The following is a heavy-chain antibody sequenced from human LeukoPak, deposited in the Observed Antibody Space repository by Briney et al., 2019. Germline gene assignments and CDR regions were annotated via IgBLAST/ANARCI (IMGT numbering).Heavy chain of an antibody. CDR2: MYHRGST. CDR3: ARHRGDNSNPRYYFCYMDV. V-gene: IGHV4-38-2*01. D-gene: IGHD4-11*01. Sequence: SETLSLTCSVSGHSISSGYYWGWIRQPPGKGLEWIGTMYHRGSTDYNPSLKSRVTMSGDTSKNHFSLKLSSVIAADAAVYYCARHRGDNSNPRYYFCYMDVWGKGTTVTVSS. J-gene: IGHJ6*03. CDR1: GHSISSGYY.